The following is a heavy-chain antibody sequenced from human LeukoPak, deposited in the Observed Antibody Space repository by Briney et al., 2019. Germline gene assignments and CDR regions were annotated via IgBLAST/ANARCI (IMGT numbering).Heavy chain of an antibody. CDR2: ISGSGGST. CDR3: AKDATTSHYGSGSYGFDY. Sequence: GGSLRLSCAASGFTFSNYWMSWVRQAPGKGLEWVSAISGSGGSTDYADSVKGRFTISRDNSKDTLYLQMNSLRVEDTAVYYCAKDATTSHYGSGSYGFDYWGQGTLVTVSS. V-gene: IGHV3-23*01. D-gene: IGHD3-10*01. J-gene: IGHJ4*02. CDR1: GFTFSNYW.